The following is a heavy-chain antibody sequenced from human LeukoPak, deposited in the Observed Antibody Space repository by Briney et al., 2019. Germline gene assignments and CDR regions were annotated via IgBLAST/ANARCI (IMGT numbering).Heavy chain of an antibody. Sequence: SETLSLTCTVSGCSISSYYWSWLRQPPGKGLAWIGYIYYSGSTNYNPSLKCRVTISVDTSKNQFSLKLSSVTAADTAVYYCARERGIYWFDPWGQGTLVTVSS. CDR1: GCSISSYY. J-gene: IGHJ5*02. CDR2: IYYSGST. V-gene: IGHV4-59*01. CDR3: ARERGIYWFDP.